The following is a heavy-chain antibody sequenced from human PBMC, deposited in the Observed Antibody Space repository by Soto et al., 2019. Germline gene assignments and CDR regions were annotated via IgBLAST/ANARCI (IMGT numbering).Heavy chain of an antibody. CDR1: GFTFSSYA. CDR2: ISGSGGST. D-gene: IGHD6-6*01. V-gene: IGHV3-23*01. Sequence: GGSLRLSCAASGFTFSSYAMSWVRQAPGKGLEWVSAISGSGGSTYYADSVKGRFTISRDNSKNTLYLQMNSLRAEDTAVYYCAKDDFRGKQLVPWFDPWGQGTLVTVSS. CDR3: AKDDFRGKQLVPWFDP. J-gene: IGHJ5*02.